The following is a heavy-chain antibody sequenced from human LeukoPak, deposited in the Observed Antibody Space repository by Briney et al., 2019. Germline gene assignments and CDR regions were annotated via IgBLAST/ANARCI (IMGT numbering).Heavy chain of an antibody. J-gene: IGHJ4*02. CDR3: ARGFHLDSSGYYYPFDY. CDR1: GGSISSYY. V-gene: IGHV4-59*01. Sequence: SETLSLTCTVSGGSISSYYWSWIRQPPGKGLEWIGYIYYSGSINYNPSLKSRVTISVDTSKNQFSLKLSSVTAADTAVYYCARGFHLDSSGYYYPFDYWGQGTLVTVSS. CDR2: IYYSGSI. D-gene: IGHD3-22*01.